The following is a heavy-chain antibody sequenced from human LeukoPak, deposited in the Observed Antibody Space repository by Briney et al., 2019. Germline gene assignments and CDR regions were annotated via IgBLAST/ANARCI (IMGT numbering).Heavy chain of an antibody. CDR3: ARGWYFDRYFDY. D-gene: IGHD3-9*01. J-gene: IGHJ4*02. V-gene: IGHV3-21*01. CDR1: GFTFSSYS. Sequence: GGSLRFSCAASGFTFSSYSMNWVRQAPGKGLEWVSSISSSSSYIYYADSVKGRFTISRDNAKNSLYLQMNSLRAEDTAVYYCARGWYFDRYFDYWGQGTLVTVSS. CDR2: ISSSSSYI.